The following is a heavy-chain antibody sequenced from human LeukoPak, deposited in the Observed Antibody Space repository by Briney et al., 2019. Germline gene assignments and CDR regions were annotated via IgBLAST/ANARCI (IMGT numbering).Heavy chain of an antibody. CDR3: ATNRAGTYDRPFDI. Sequence: SETLSLTCTISGGSISNYYWTWIRQPPGKGLEWIGYISFSGSTYFNPSLKSRVTMSVDTSKNQFSLRLSSVTATDTAVYFCATNRAGTYDRPFDIWGQGTMVTVSS. CDR2: ISFSGST. V-gene: IGHV4-59*08. J-gene: IGHJ3*02. CDR1: GGSISNYY. D-gene: IGHD1-26*01.